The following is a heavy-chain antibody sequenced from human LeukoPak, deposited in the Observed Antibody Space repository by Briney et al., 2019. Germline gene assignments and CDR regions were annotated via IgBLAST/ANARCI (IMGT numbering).Heavy chain of an antibody. CDR1: GGTFSSYA. D-gene: IGHD1-14*01. J-gene: IGHJ3*02. Sequence: SVKVSCKASGGTFSSYAISWVRQAPGQGLEWMGRIIPILGIANYAQKFQGRVTITADKSTSTAYMELSSLRSEDTAVYYCAREPTSEPPLNAFDIWGQGTMVTVSS. CDR3: AREPTSEPPLNAFDI. V-gene: IGHV1-69*04. CDR2: IIPILGIA.